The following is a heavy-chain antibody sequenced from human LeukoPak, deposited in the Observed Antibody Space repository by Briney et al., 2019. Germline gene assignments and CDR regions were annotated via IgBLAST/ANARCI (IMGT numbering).Heavy chain of an antibody. D-gene: IGHD3-3*01. Sequence: GETLKISCKGSGYSFTSYWIGWVRQMPGKGLEWMGIIYPGDSDTRYSPSFQGQVTISADKSISTAYLQWSSLKASDTAMYYCVRLYFVWYYDFWSGYYTGDWFDPWGQGTLVTVSS. CDR2: IYPGDSDT. CDR1: GYSFTSYW. CDR3: VRLYFVWYYDFWSGYYTGDWFDP. J-gene: IGHJ5*02. V-gene: IGHV5-51*01.